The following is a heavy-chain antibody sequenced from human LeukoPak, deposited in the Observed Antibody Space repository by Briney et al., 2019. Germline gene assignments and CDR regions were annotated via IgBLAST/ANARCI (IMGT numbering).Heavy chain of an antibody. CDR3: ARGRGYSGYDSRDYYYYYMDV. CDR2: ISGSGGST. V-gene: IGHV3-23*01. CDR1: GFTFSSYA. J-gene: IGHJ6*03. D-gene: IGHD5-12*01. Sequence: GGSLRLSCAASGFTFSSYAMSWVRQAPGKGLEWVSAISGSGGSTYYADSVKGRFTISRDNSKNTLYLQMNSLRAEDTAVYYCARGRGYSGYDSRDYYYYYMDVWGKGTTVTVSS.